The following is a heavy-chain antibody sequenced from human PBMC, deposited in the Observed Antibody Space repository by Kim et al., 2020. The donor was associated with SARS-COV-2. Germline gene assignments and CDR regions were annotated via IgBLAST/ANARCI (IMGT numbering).Heavy chain of an antibody. CDR2: IKSKTDGGTT. CDR1: GFTFSNAW. Sequence: GGSLRLSCAASGFTFSNAWMSWVRQAPGKGLEWVGRIKSKTDGGTTDYAAPVKGRFTISRDDSKNTLYLQMNSLKTEDTAVYYCTTRNSSGWYRDAFDIWGQGTMVTVSS. J-gene: IGHJ3*02. D-gene: IGHD6-19*01. V-gene: IGHV3-15*01. CDR3: TTRNSSGWYRDAFDI.